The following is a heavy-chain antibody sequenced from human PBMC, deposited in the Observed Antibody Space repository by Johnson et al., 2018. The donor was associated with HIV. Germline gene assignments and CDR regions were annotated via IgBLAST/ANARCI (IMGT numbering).Heavy chain of an antibody. CDR3: ARGGVGYSGSYHDACDL. CDR2: IGTGGDT. J-gene: IGHJ3*01. D-gene: IGHD1-26*01. Sequence: EVQLVESGGGLVQPGGSLRLSCAASGFTFTTYDMHWVRQGTGKGLEWVSGIGTGGDTHYPDSVKGRFTISRDNSKNTLYLQMNSLRAEDTTMYYCARGGVGYSGSYHDACDLWGQGTMVTVSS. V-gene: IGHV3-13*01. CDR1: GFTFTTYD.